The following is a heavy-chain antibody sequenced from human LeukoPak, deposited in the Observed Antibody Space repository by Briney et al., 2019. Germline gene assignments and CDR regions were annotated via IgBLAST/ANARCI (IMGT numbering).Heavy chain of an antibody. CDR3: ARGGSYYDY. D-gene: IGHD1-26*01. Sequence: SETLSLTCTVSGGSISSYYWSWIRQPPGKGLEWIGYIHYSGSTNYNPSLKSRVTISVDTSKNQFSLKLSSVTAADTAVYYCARGGSYYDYWGQGTLVTVSS. CDR1: GGSISSYY. J-gene: IGHJ4*02. V-gene: IGHV4-59*01. CDR2: IHYSGST.